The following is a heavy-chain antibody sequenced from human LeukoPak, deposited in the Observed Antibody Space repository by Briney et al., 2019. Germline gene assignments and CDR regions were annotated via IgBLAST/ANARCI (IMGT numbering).Heavy chain of an antibody. D-gene: IGHD3-16*01. CDR1: EFTFDDYG. CDR3: ARGGYGGYFDY. J-gene: IGHJ4*02. Sequence: GGSLRLSCAASEFTFDDYGMSWFRQAPGKGLESVSAINWNGGSTGYADSVKGRFTISRDNAKNSLYLQMNSLRAEDTAFYYCARGGYGGYFDYWGQGTLVTVSS. V-gene: IGHV3-20*04. CDR2: INWNGGST.